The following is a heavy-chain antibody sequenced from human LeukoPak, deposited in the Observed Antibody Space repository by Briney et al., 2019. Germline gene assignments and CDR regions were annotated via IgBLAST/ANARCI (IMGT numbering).Heavy chain of an antibody. D-gene: IGHD3-10*01. CDR1: GFTFSSYW. CDR3: ARDHGSPSSGSYYNFDY. Sequence: PGGSLRLSCAASGFTFSSYWMHWVRQAPGKGLVWVSRINSDGSSTSYADSVKGRFTISRDNAKNTLYLQMNSLRAEDTAVYYCARDHGSPSSGSYYNFDYWGQGTLVTVSS. CDR2: INSDGSST. J-gene: IGHJ4*02. V-gene: IGHV3-74*01.